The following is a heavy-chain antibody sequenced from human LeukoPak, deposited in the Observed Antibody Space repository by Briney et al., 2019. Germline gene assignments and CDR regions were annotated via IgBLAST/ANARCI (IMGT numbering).Heavy chain of an antibody. Sequence: PSENLSLTCAVYGGSFSRYYWSWIRQSPGKGLEWIAEINHRGDTNYNPSVKSRVTISVDTSKNQFSLKVTSLTAADTAVYFCARGPTISETGYFDYWGQGTLVTVSS. CDR1: GGSFSRYY. D-gene: IGHD1-1*01. V-gene: IGHV4-34*01. CDR3: ARGPTISETGYFDY. CDR2: INHRGDT. J-gene: IGHJ4*03.